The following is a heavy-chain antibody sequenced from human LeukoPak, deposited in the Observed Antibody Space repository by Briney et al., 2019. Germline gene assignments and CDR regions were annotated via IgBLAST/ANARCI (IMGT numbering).Heavy chain of an antibody. CDR1: GFTFSSYW. D-gene: IGHD3-3*01. J-gene: IGHJ6*02. CDR3: AKHVLRFLEWLYPNYYYYGMDV. V-gene: IGHV3-7*01. CDR2: IKQDGSEK. Sequence: GGSLRLSCAASGFTFSSYWMSWARQAPGKGLEWVANIKQDGSEKYYVDSVKGRFTISRDNAKNSLYLQMNSLRAEDTAVYYCAKHVLRFLEWLYPNYYYYGMDVWGQGTTVTVSS.